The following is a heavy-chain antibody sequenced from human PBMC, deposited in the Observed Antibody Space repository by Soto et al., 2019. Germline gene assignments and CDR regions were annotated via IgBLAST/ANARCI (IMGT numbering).Heavy chain of an antibody. CDR3: ARMASAGTLNWFDP. CDR1: GYTFINFD. CDR2: MNPGSGKT. V-gene: IGHV1-8*02. J-gene: IGHJ5*02. Sequence: QVQLVQSGAEVKEPGASVRVSCKASGYTFINFDIRWVRQAAGQGLEWLGWMNPGSGKTGYASKFQGRDAMTRDGSTGTSHLELSSLTSDDTAVYYCARMASAGTLNWFDPWGQGTLVTVSS. D-gene: IGHD6-13*01.